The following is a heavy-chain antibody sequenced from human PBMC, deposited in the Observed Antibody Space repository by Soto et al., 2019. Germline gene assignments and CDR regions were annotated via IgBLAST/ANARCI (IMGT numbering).Heavy chain of an antibody. Sequence: SLALSWAASGLRFSRHGADWVRLAPGKWLEWVAVISYDGSNKYYADSVKGRFTISRDNSKNTLYLQMNSLRDEDTAVYYCAKDHNYGDSYYYYYGMDVWGQGTTVTVYS. CDR3: AKDHNYGDSYYYYYGMDV. CDR2: ISYDGSNK. D-gene: IGHD4-17*01. J-gene: IGHJ6*02. V-gene: IGHV3-30*18. CDR1: GLRFSRHG.